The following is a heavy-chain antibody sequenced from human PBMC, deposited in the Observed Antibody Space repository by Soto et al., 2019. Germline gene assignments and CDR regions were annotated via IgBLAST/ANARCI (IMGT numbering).Heavy chain of an antibody. V-gene: IGHV4-39*01. D-gene: IGHD5-18*01. Sequence: QLQLQESGPGLVKPSETLSLTCTVSGGSISSSSYYWGWIRQPPGKGLEWIGSIYYSGSTYYNPSLKSRVTISVDTSKNQFSLKLSSVTAADTAVYYCARELLVDTAMGFDYWGQGTLVTVSS. J-gene: IGHJ4*02. CDR2: IYYSGST. CDR1: GGSISSSSYY. CDR3: ARELLVDTAMGFDY.